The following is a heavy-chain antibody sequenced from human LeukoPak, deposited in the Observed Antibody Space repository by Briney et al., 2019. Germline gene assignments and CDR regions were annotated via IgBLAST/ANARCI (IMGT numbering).Heavy chain of an antibody. CDR2: IYPGDSDT. CDR3: ARGTTIDY. J-gene: IGHJ4*02. V-gene: IGHV5-51*01. Sequence: GESLKISSQGSGXSFTNYWIGWVRQMPGKGLEWMGIIYPGDSDTRYSPSFQGQVTISADKSITTAYLQWSSLKASDTAMYYCARGTTIDYWGQGTLVTVSS. CDR1: GXSFTNYW. D-gene: IGHD1-1*01.